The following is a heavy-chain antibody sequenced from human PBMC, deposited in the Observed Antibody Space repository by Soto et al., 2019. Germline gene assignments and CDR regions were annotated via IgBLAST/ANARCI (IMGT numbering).Heavy chain of an antibody. V-gene: IGHV4-61*01. J-gene: IGHJ5*02. CDR1: GDSVSSAIFY. D-gene: IGHD6-19*01. CDR2: IYFIGST. Sequence: SETLSLTCTVSGDSVSSAIFYWIWIRHAPGNGLEWIGFIYFIGSTNYNPSLKSRVTMSLDTSKNQFSLNLSSVTPADTAVYYCGRVNSGRNWVDPWGQGTLVTVYS. CDR3: GRVNSGRNWVDP.